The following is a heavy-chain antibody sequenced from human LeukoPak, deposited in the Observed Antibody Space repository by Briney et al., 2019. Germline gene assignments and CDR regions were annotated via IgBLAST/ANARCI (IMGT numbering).Heavy chain of an antibody. D-gene: IGHD5-18*01. CDR3: ARLPRDEYSYGFNDY. CDR2: ISSSGSTI. Sequence: PGGSLRLSCAAPGFTFSSYEMNWVRQAPGKGLECVSYISSSGSTILYADSVKGRFTISRDNAKNSLYLQMSSLRAEDTAVYYCARLPRDEYSYGFNDYWGQGTRVTVSS. CDR1: GFTFSSYE. J-gene: IGHJ4*02. V-gene: IGHV3-48*03.